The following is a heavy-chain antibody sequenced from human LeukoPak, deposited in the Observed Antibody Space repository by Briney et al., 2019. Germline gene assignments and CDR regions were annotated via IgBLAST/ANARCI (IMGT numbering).Heavy chain of an antibody. CDR1: GYTFTSYD. V-gene: IGHV1-8*03. CDR2: MNPNSGNT. D-gene: IGHD2-2*02. CDR3: ARGLSPGYCSSTSCYRVYYFDY. J-gene: IGHJ4*02. Sequence: ASVKFSCKASGYTFTSYDINWVRQATGQGLEWMGWMNPNSGNTGYAQKFQGRVTITRNTSISTAYMELSSLRSEDTAVYYCARGLSPGYCSSTSCYRVYYFDYWGQGTLVTVSS.